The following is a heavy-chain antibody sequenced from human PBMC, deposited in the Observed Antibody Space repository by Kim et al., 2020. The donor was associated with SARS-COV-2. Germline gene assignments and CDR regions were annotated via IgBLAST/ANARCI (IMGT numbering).Heavy chain of an antibody. CDR1: GGSITSSSYY. CDR3: ATRKKLDPFDP. CDR2: IYYTGNT. J-gene: IGHJ5*02. V-gene: IGHV4-39*01. D-gene: IGHD1-1*01. Sequence: SETLSLTCTVSGGSITSSSYYCGWIRQPPGKGLELIGTIYYTGNTYYNPSLKSRVTISVDTSKNQFSLKLTSVTAADTAVYYCATRKKLDPFDPWGQGTLVTVSS.